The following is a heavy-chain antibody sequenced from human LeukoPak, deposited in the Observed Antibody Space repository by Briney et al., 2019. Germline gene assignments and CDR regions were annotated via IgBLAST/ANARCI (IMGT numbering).Heavy chain of an antibody. V-gene: IGHV4-4*07. CDR2: IYTSGST. J-gene: IGHJ5*02. D-gene: IGHD6-13*01. CDR1: GGSISSYY. CDR3: AGGGIAAAGTGRSDP. Sequence: PSETLSLTCTVPGGSISSYYWSWIRQPAGKGLEWIGRIYTSGSTNYNPSLKSRVTMSVDTSKNQFSLKLSSVTAADTAVYYCAGGGIAAAGTGRSDPWGQGTLVTVSA.